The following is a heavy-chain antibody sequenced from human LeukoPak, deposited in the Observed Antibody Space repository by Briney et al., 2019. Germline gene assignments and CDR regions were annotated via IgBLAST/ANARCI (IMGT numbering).Heavy chain of an antibody. J-gene: IGHJ4*02. D-gene: IGHD2-2*01. CDR3: ARGDIVVVPAATVPRGSMYCFDY. Sequence: SVKVSCKASGGTFSSYAISWVRQAPGQGLEWMGRIIPIFGTANYAQKFQGRVTITTDESTSTAYMELSSLRSEDTAVYYCARGDIVVVPAATVPRGSMYCFDYWGQGTLVTVSS. CDR1: GGTFSSYA. V-gene: IGHV1-69*05. CDR2: IIPIFGTA.